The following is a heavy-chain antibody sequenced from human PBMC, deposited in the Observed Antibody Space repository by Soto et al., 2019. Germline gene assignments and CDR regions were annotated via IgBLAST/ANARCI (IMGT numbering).Heavy chain of an antibody. CDR3: ARGTGHYYYSMDV. V-gene: IGHV1-18*01. Sequence: QVQLVQSGAEVKKPGASVKVSCEASGYSFTSYAISWVRQAPGQGLEWMGWISAYNGNTNYAQKFQGRVTMTTDTSTTSAYLELRSLRSDATAVYYCARGTGHYYYSMDVWGQGTTVTVSS. J-gene: IGHJ6*02. D-gene: IGHD3-10*01. CDR2: ISAYNGNT. CDR1: GYSFTSYA.